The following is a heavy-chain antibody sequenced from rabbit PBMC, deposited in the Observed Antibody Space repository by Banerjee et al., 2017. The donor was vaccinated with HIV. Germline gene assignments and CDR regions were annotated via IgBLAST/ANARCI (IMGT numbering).Heavy chain of an antibody. Sequence: QSLEESGGDLVKPGASLTLTCTASGFSFSSSYYISWVRQAPGKGLEWIACIYAGSSGSTYYASWAKGRFTISKTSSTTVTLQMTSLTAADTATYFCARSVMLLGRFNLWGPGTLVTVS. CDR3: ARSVMLLGRFNL. CDR1: GFSFSSSYY. CDR2: IYAGSSGST. D-gene: IGHD6-1*01. J-gene: IGHJ4*01. V-gene: IGHV1S40*01.